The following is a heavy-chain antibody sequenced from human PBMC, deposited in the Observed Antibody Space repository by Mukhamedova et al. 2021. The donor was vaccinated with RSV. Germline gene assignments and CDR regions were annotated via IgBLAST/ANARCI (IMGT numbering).Heavy chain of an antibody. J-gene: IGHJ6*03. CDR3: ARGMVAPYYYYMDV. CDR2: LSGSGGST. V-gene: IGHV3-23*01. D-gene: IGHD1-26*01. Sequence: VRQAPGKGLEWVSALSGSGGSTYYADSVKGRFTISRDNSKNTLYLQMNSLRAEDTAVYYCARGMVAPYYYYMDVWGKGTTVTVS.